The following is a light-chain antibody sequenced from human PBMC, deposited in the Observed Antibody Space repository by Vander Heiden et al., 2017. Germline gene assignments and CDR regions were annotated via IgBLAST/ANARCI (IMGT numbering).Light chain of an antibody. CDR3: QQYNSYVT. CDR2: KAS. CDR1: QTISNW. Sequence: DIQMTQSPSTLSASVGDGVTITCRASQTISNWLAWYQQKPGKAPKLLIYKASSLESGVPSRFSGSGSGTEFTLTISSLQPDDFATYYCQQYNSYVTFGPGTKVDI. V-gene: IGKV1-5*03. J-gene: IGKJ3*01.